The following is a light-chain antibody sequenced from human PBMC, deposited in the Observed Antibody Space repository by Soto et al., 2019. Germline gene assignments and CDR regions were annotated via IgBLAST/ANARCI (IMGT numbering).Light chain of an antibody. V-gene: IGKV4-1*01. J-gene: IGKJ1*01. CDR1: QSVLYSPNNKNY. CDR2: WAS. Sequence: DILMTQSPDSLAVSLGERATINCKSSQSVLYSPNNKNYLAWYQHKPGQPPKMLIYWASIRESGVPDRFSGSGSGTDFTLTISSLQSEDVAVYYCQQYYTNSWSFGQGTKVDNK. CDR3: QQYYTNSWS.